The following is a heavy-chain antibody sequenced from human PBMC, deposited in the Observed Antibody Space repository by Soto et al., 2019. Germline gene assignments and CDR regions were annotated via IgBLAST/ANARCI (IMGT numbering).Heavy chain of an antibody. CDR3: ARGGDGYNFGAVY. J-gene: IGHJ4*02. V-gene: IGHV1-69*01. D-gene: IGHD2-21*01. Sequence: QVQLVQSGAEVKEPGSSVTVSCKASGGGNLRDYRTTWVRRAPGQGLEWMGGIIPKLGSANYAQNFQGRGTITADESTNTVYMELRSLRSDDTAVYYGARGGDGYNFGAVYWCQGTPVTVSS. CDR1: GGGNLRDYR. CDR2: IIPKLGSA.